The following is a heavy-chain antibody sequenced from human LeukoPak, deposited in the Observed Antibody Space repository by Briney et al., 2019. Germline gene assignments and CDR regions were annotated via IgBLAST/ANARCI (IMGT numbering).Heavy chain of an antibody. V-gene: IGHV1-8*01. CDR2: MNPNSGNT. Sequence: GASVKVSCKASGYTFTSFDINWVRQATGQGLEWMGWMNPNSGNTGYAQKFQGRVTMTRDTSISTAYMELSRLRSDDTAVYYCARVRGAARRPPDYWGQGTLVTVSS. J-gene: IGHJ4*02. CDR3: ARVRGAARRPPDY. D-gene: IGHD6-6*01. CDR1: GYTFTSFD.